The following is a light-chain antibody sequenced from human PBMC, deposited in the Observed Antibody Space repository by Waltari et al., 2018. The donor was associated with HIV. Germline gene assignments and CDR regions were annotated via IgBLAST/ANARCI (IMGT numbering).Light chain of an antibody. Sequence: HSVLTQPPSVSGAPGQRVTLSCTGSSSTIGAGFDVHWYQQLPGTAPKLLIYSNRNRPSGVPDRFSGSKSGTSASLAITGLQAEDEADYYCQSYDSSLSALFGGGTKLTVL. CDR2: SNR. V-gene: IGLV1-40*01. CDR3: QSYDSSLSAL. J-gene: IGLJ2*01. CDR1: SSTIGAGFD.